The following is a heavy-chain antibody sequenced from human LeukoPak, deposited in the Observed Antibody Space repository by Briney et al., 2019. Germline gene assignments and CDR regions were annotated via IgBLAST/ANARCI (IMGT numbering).Heavy chain of an antibody. Sequence: SETLSLTCTVSGGSISSYYWSWIRQPPGKGLEWIGEINHSGSTNYNPSLKSRVTISVDTSKNQFSLKLSSVTAADTAVYYCASTGPLYTASHYWGQGTLVTVSS. V-gene: IGHV4-34*01. CDR1: GGSISSYY. CDR3: ASTGPLYTASHY. D-gene: IGHD5-18*01. J-gene: IGHJ4*02. CDR2: INHSGST.